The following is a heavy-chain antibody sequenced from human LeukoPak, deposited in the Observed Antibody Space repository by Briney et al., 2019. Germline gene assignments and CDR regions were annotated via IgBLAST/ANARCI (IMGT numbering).Heavy chain of an antibody. D-gene: IGHD2-2*01. V-gene: IGHV4-59*01. CDR2: IYYSGST. CDR3: ARVGHCSSNSCYLRKGVFDI. CDR1: GGSISSYY. J-gene: IGHJ3*02. Sequence: SETLSLTCTVSGGSISSYYWSWIRQPPGKGLEWIGYIYYSGSTNYNPSLKSRVTISVDTSKNQFSLKLSSVTAADTAVYYCARVGHCSSNSCYLRKGVFDIWGQGTMVTVSS.